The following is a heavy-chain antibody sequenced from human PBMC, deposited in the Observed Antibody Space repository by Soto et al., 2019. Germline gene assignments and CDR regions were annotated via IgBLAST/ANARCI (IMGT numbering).Heavy chain of an antibody. CDR1: GFTFTSSA. CDR2: SVVGSGNT. V-gene: IGHV1-58*01. J-gene: IGHJ6*02. CDR3: AACGAQQLVPLWKDYYYYGMDV. D-gene: IGHD6-13*01. Sequence: GASVKVSCKASGFTFTSSAVQWVRQARGQRLEWIGWSVVGSGNTNYAQKYQERVTITRDMSTSTAYMELSSLRSEDTAAYYCAACGAQQLVPLWKDYYYYGMDVWGQGTTVTVSS.